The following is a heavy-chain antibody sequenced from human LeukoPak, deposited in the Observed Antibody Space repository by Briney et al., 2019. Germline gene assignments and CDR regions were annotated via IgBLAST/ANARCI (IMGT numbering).Heavy chain of an antibody. V-gene: IGHV1-2*02. CDR1: GYTFTSYY. D-gene: IGHD6-6*01. J-gene: IGHJ6*03. CDR3: ARVGSSYYYYYMDV. Sequence: GASVKVSCKASGYTFTSYYMHWLRQAPGQGLEWMGWINPNSGGTNYAQKFQGRVTMTRDTSISTAYMELSRLRSDDTAVYYCARVGSSYYYYYMDVWGKGTTVTVSS. CDR2: INPNSGGT.